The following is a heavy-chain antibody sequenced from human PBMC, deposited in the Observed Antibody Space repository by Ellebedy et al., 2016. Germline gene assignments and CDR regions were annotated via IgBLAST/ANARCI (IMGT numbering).Heavy chain of an antibody. D-gene: IGHD2-15*01. V-gene: IGHV1-2*02. CDR3: ARCGGSPYNFDH. CDR1: GYNFNDYY. CDR2: INPNSGGT. J-gene: IGHJ4*02. Sequence: ASVKVSXKTSGYNFNDYYIHWVRQAPGQGLEWMGWINPNSGGTDSARNFQDRVTMTRDKSIRTAYMELSSLRTDDTAVYYCARCGGSPYNFDHWGQGTLVTVSS.